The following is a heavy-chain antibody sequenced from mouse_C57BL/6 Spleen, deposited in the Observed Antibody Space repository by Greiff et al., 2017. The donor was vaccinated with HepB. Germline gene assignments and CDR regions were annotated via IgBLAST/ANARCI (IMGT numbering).Heavy chain of an antibody. V-gene: IGHV1-52*01. CDR3: ARYYGSSYNFDY. CDR2: IDPSDSET. Sequence: QVQLQQPGAELVRPGSSVKLSCKASGYTFTSYWMQWVKQRPIQGLEWIGNIDPSDSETHYNQKFKDKATLTVDKSSSTAYMQLSSLTSEDSAVYYCARYYGSSYNFDYWGQGTTLTFSS. J-gene: IGHJ2*01. CDR1: GYTFTSYW. D-gene: IGHD1-1*01.